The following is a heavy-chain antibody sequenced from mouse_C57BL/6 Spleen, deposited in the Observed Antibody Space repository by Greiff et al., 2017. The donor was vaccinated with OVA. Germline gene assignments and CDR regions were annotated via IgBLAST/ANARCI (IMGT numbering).Heavy chain of an antibody. V-gene: IGHV1-82*01. J-gene: IGHJ2*01. CDR1: GYAFSSSW. Sequence: QVQLQQSGPELVKPGASVKISCKASGYAFSSSWMNWVKQRPGKSLEWIGRIYPGDGDTNYNGKFKGKATLTADKSSSTAYMQLSSLTSEDSAVYFCALITTVVAPYYFDYWGQGTTLTVSS. CDR3: ALITTVVAPYYFDY. CDR2: IYPGDGDT. D-gene: IGHD1-1*01.